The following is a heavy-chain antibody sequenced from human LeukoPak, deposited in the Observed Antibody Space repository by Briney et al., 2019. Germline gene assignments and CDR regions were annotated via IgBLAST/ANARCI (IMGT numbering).Heavy chain of an antibody. CDR2: ISSAGDII. D-gene: IGHD1-1*01. Sequence: GGALRLSCAVSGFTFSGYYMSWIRPAPWKGLEWLSYISSAGDIIYYADSVKGRFTISRDNAKNSLYLQINSLRAEDTALYYCARNAPFRNDGWPLFDYWGQGTLVTVSS. CDR3: ARNAPFRNDGWPLFDY. CDR1: GFTFSGYY. V-gene: IGHV3-11*01. J-gene: IGHJ4*02.